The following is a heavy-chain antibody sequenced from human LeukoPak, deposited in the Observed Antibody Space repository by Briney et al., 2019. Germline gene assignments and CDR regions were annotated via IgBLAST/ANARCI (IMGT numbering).Heavy chain of an antibody. CDR3: ARRSGTCHAFDI. Sequence: SETLSLTCTVSGGSISSGDYYWSWIRQPPGKGLEWIGYIYYSGSTYYNPSLKSRVTISVDTSKNQFSLKLSSVTAADTAVYYCARRSGTCHAFDIWGQGTMVTVSS. CDR2: IYYSGST. CDR1: GGSISSGDYY. J-gene: IGHJ3*02. V-gene: IGHV4-30-4*08. D-gene: IGHD1-26*01.